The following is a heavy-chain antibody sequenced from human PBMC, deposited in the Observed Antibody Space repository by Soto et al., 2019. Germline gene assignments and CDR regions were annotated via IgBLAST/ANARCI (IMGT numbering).Heavy chain of an antibody. CDR1: GFTFSNAW. CDR2: IKSKTDGGTT. J-gene: IGHJ4*02. D-gene: IGHD1-1*01. V-gene: IGHV3-15*01. Sequence: EVQLVESGGGLVKPGGSLRLSCAASGFTFSNAWMSWVRQAPGKGLEWVGRIKSKTDGGTTDYAAPVKGRFTISRDDSKHTLYLQMNSLKTEDPAVYYCTTDHLEPRLFVHYWGQGTLVTVSS. CDR3: TTDHLEPRLFVHY.